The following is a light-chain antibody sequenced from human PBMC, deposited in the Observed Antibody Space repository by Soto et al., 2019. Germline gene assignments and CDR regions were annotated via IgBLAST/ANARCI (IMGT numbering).Light chain of an antibody. V-gene: IGLV1-40*01. CDR3: AVWDDGLSGWA. CDR1: SSNIGAGYD. CDR2: GNS. Sequence: QSVLTQPPSVSGAPGQRVTISCTGSSSNIGAGYDVHWYQQLPGTAPKLLIYGNSNRPSGVPDRFSGSKSGTSASLAITGLQAEDEADYYCAVWDDGLSGWAFGGGTKVTVL. J-gene: IGLJ3*02.